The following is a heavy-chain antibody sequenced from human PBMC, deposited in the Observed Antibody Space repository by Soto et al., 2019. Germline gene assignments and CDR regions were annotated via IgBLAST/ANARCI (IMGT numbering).Heavy chain of an antibody. D-gene: IGHD3-10*01. CDR2: ISYDGSNK. CDR1: GFTFSSYG. Sequence: QVQLVESGGGVVQPGKSLRLSCAGSGFTFSSYGIDWVRQAPGKGLEWVAVISYDGSNKYYADSVKGRFTISRDNSKNTLYLQMSILRADDTAVYYCAKDRMGAGVRGYFDYWGQGTLVTVSS. CDR3: AKDRMGAGVRGYFDY. J-gene: IGHJ4*02. V-gene: IGHV3-30*18.